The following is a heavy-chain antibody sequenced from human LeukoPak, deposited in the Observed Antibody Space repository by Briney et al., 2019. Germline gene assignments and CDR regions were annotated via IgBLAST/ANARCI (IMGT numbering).Heavy chain of an antibody. V-gene: IGHV3-21*01. CDR1: GFTFSSSA. CDR3: ARVGSSGWYLFDY. Sequence: PGGSLRLSCAASGFTFSSSAMHWVRQAPGKGLEWVSSISSSSSYIYYADSVKGRFTISRDNAKNSLYLQMNSLRAEDTAVYYCARVGSSGWYLFDYWGQGTLVTVSS. D-gene: IGHD6-19*01. J-gene: IGHJ4*02. CDR2: ISSSSSYI.